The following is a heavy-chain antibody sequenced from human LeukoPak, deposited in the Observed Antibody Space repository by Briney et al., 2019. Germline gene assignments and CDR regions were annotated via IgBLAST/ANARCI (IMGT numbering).Heavy chain of an antibody. CDR3: ARARNYYDSSDYYYEGDAFDI. CDR2: ICYSGST. Sequence: PSETLSLTCTVSGGSISSYHWSWIRQLPGKGLECIGYICYSGSTHYNPSLKSRVTISVDTSKNQFSLKLSSVTAADTAVYFCARARNYYDSSDYYYEGDAFDIWGQGTMVTVSS. CDR1: GGSISSYH. J-gene: IGHJ3*02. V-gene: IGHV4-59*01. D-gene: IGHD3-22*01.